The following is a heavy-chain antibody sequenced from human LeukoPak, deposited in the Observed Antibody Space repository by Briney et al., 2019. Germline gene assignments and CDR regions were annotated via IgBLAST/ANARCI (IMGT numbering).Heavy chain of an antibody. J-gene: IGHJ4*02. D-gene: IGHD1/OR15-1a*01. CDR2: ISWNSGTK. V-gene: IGHV3-9*01. CDR3: AKGTKPVMTIPDY. CDR1: GFTFDDYA. Sequence: GGSLRLSCAASGFTFDDYAMHWVRQAPGKGLEWVSGISWNSGTKGYADSVKGRFTISRDNAKNSLYLQMNSLRGEDAALYYCAKGTKPVMTIPDYWGQGILVTVSS.